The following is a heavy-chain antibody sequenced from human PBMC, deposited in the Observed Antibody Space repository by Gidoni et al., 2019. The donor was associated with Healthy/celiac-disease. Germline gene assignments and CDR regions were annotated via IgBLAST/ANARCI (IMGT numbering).Heavy chain of an antibody. V-gene: IGHV3-30*04. CDR3: ARDEYSSSWRFDY. D-gene: IGHD6-13*01. J-gene: IGHJ4*02. CDR2: ISYDGSNK. CDR1: GFTFSSSA. Sequence: QVQLVESGGGAVQPGRSLRLSCAAPGFTFSSSARHWVRQAPGKGLEWVAVISYDGSNKYYADSVKGRFTISRDNSKNTLYLQMNSLRAEDTAVYYCARDEYSSSWRFDYWGQGTLVTVSS.